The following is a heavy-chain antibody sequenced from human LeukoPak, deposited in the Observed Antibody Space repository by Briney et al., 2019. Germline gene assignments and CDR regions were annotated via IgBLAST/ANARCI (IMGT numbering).Heavy chain of an antibody. CDR3: ARVRYCSGGSCPSYFDY. J-gene: IGHJ4*02. CDR1: GFTFSDHY. V-gene: IGHV3-72*01. Sequence: GGSLRLSCAASGFTFSDHYMDWVRQAPGKGLEWVGRTRNKANSYTTEYAASVKGRFTISRDDSKNSLYLQMNSLKTEDTAVYYCARVRYCSGGSCPSYFDYWGQGTLVTVSS. D-gene: IGHD2-15*01. CDR2: TRNKANSYTT.